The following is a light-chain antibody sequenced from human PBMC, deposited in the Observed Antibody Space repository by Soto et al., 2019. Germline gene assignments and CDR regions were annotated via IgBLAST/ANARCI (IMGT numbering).Light chain of an antibody. CDR1: QSVSSD. V-gene: IGKV3-15*01. J-gene: IGKJ1*01. Sequence: EIVMTQSPATLSMSPGARAPLSCRASQSVSSDLAWYHQKPGQAPRLLIYGASTRATGIPARFSGSGSGTEFTLTISSLQSEDFAVYYCQQYGYSRTFGQGTKVDIK. CDR2: GAS. CDR3: QQYGYSRT.